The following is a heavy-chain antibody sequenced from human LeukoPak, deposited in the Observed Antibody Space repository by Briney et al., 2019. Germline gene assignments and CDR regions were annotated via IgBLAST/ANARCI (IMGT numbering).Heavy chain of an antibody. CDR3: ARGYCSSTSCYEPNLDV. J-gene: IGHJ6*04. V-gene: IGHV3-48*01. Sequence: PGGSLILSCAASGFTFSSYSMNWVRQAPGKGLEWVSYISSSSSTIYYADSVKGRFTISRDNAKNSLYLQMNSLRAEDTAVYYCARGYCSSTSCYEPNLDVWGKGTTVTVSS. CDR1: GFTFSSYS. CDR2: ISSSSSTI. D-gene: IGHD2-2*01.